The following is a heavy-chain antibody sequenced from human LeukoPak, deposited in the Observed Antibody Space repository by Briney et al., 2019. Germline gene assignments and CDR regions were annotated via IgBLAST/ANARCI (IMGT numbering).Heavy chain of an antibody. CDR2: IKQDGSEK. J-gene: IGHJ4*02. CDR1: GFTFNKYR. V-gene: IGHV3-7*01. Sequence: GGSLRLSCVASGFTFNKYRMNWVRQAPGKGLEWVANIKQDGSEKNYVGSVEGRFTISRDNAKNSLYLQMNSLRAEDTAVYYCARSESRMTTWSVDYWGQGTLVIVSS. D-gene: IGHD4-17*01. CDR3: ARSESRMTTWSVDY.